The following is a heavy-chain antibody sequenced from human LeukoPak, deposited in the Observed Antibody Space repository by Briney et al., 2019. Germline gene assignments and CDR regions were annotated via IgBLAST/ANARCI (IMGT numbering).Heavy chain of an antibody. CDR3: ARASTTVPNLLDH. D-gene: IGHD4-17*01. CDR2: IGSDNKP. Sequence: PGGSLRLSCEASGFTFSAYAMTWVRQAPGKGLEWVSSIGSDNKPHYSESVKGRFTISRDNSKNTLYLQTSSLRAEDTAVYYCARASTTVPNLLDHWGRGTLVTVSS. V-gene: IGHV3-69-1*01. CDR1: GFTFSAYA. J-gene: IGHJ4*02.